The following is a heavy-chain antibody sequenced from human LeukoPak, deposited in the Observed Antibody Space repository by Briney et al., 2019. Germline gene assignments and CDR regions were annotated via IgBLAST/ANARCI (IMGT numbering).Heavy chain of an antibody. CDR3: AREDDSWGPNNLDL. D-gene: IGHD7-27*01. Sequence: GGSLRLSCAASAFTFSDYSMNWVRQAPGKGLEWVSYIDTSSSTMYYADSVMGRFTISRDNAKESLYLQMNSLRDEDTAVYYCAREDDSWGPNNLDLWGQGTMVTVSS. CDR1: AFTFSDYS. J-gene: IGHJ3*01. CDR2: IDTSSSTM. V-gene: IGHV3-48*02.